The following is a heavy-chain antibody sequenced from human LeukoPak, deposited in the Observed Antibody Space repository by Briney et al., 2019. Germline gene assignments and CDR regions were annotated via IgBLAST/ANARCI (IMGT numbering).Heavy chain of an antibody. V-gene: IGHV4-59*01. J-gene: IGHJ4*02. CDR1: GVSINTYF. D-gene: IGHD1/OR15-1a*01. Sequence: SETLSLTCTVSGVSINTYFWSWIRRSPGKGLEWIGYVYYNGITNYNPSLKSRVSISLDTSKSQFSLRLNSVSAAETAVYYCASQLGGTTFHWGQGILVTVSS. CDR3: ASQLGGTTFH. CDR2: VYYNGIT.